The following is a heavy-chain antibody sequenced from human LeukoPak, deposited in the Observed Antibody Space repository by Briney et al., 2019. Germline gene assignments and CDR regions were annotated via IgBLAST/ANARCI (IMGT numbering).Heavy chain of an antibody. Sequence: GGTLRLSCAASGFSFDIYSMNWFRQAPGKGLEWVAYVKGRFTTSRNNAQNSLFLQMSSLRAEDTAVYFCAKVPHDYSDYAAYWGQGTLVTVSS. V-gene: IGHV3-48*04. J-gene: IGHJ4*02. D-gene: IGHD4-11*01. CDR1: GFSFDIYS. CDR3: AKVPHDYSDYAAY.